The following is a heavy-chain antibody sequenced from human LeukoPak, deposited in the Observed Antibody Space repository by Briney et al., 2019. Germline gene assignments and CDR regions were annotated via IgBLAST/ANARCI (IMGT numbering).Heavy chain of an antibody. J-gene: IGHJ6*03. CDR3: AKDINPRSEVPAAIPPYYMDV. CDR2: ISCSSGSI. D-gene: IGHD2-2*01. V-gene: IGHV3-9*01. Sequence: GGSLRLSCAASGFTYDDYVMNWVRQAPGKGLEGVSGISCSSGSIGYADSVMGRFTISRDNAKNSLYLQMNSLRAEDTALYYCAKDINPRSEVPAAIPPYYMDVWGKGTTVTVSS. CDR1: GFTYDDYV.